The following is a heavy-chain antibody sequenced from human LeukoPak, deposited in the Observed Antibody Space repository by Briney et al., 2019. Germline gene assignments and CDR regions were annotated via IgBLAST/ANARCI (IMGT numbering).Heavy chain of an antibody. Sequence: SSETLSLTCAVYGGSFSGYYWSWIRQPPGKGLEWIGEINHSGSTNYNPSLKSRVTISVDTSKNQFSLKLSSVTVADTAVYYCALSVPAAMPIDYWGQGTLVTVSS. CDR3: ALSVPAAMPIDY. V-gene: IGHV4-34*01. CDR2: INHSGST. D-gene: IGHD2-2*01. J-gene: IGHJ4*02. CDR1: GGSFSGYY.